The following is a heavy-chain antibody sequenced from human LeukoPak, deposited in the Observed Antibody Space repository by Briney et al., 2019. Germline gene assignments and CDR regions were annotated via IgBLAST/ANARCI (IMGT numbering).Heavy chain of an antibody. CDR1: GYTFTGYY. CDR2: INPSSGGT. V-gene: IGHV1-2*02. Sequence: ASVKVSCKASGYTFTGYYMHWVRQAPGQGLEWMGWINPSSGGTNYAQKFQGRVTMTGDTSISTAYMELSRVTFDDTAVYYCARDWSGRHCTGYRCQSLDYWGQGTLVTASS. J-gene: IGHJ4*02. CDR3: ARDWSGRHCTGYRCQSLDY. D-gene: IGHD2-8*02.